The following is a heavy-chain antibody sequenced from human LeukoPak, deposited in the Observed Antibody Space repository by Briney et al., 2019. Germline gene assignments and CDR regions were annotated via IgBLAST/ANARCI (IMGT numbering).Heavy chain of an antibody. CDR3: ARSRGATGYYWVDY. CDR2: VSTDGSDK. D-gene: IGHD3-9*01. J-gene: IGHJ4*02. V-gene: IGHV3-30*04. CDR1: GFSFRSYA. Sequence: PGGSLRLSCVAPGFSFRSYAMHWVRQALGKGLEWVAVVSTDGSDKHYADSVKGRFTISRDNSKNTLFLQMNTLRTDDTAVYYCARSRGATGYYWVDYWGQGTLVTVSS.